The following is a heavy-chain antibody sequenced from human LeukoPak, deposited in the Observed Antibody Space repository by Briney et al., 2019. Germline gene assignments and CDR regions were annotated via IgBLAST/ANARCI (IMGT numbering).Heavy chain of an antibody. V-gene: IGHV1-2*04. CDR2: INPNSGGT. Sequence: GASVKVSCKASGYTFTGYYMHWVRQAPGQGLEWMGWINPNSGGTNYAQKFQGWVTMTRDTSISTAYMQLSSLRSDDTAVYYCARGSRTDYYDSSGYYLWYFDPWGRGTQVTVSS. J-gene: IGHJ2*01. CDR1: GYTFTGYY. CDR3: ARGSRTDYYDSSGYYLWYFDP. D-gene: IGHD3-22*01.